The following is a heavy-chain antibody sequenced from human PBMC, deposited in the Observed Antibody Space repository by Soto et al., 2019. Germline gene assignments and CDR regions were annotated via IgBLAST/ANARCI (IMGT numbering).Heavy chain of an antibody. Sequence: GGSLRLSCEASGFTFTNYPMHWVRQAPGKGLEWVALISYGGSNKYYADSVEGRFTISRDNSKNTLYLQMNSLRAEDTAVYYCAATDSGYALPFDYWGQGTLVTVSS. V-gene: IGHV3-30*14. CDR1: GFTFTNYP. D-gene: IGHD5-12*01. CDR2: ISYGGSNK. J-gene: IGHJ4*02. CDR3: AATDSGYALPFDY.